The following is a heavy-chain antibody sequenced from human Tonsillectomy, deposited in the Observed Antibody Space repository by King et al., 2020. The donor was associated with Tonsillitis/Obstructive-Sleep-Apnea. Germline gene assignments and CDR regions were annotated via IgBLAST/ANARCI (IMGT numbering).Heavy chain of an antibody. D-gene: IGHD6-13*01. CDR1: GGSFSGYY. CDR2: INHSGST. CDR3: ARHPGYSSSWYADYYYYMDV. J-gene: IGHJ6*03. V-gene: IGHV4-34*01. Sequence: VQLQQWGAGLLKPSETLSLTCAVYGGSFSGYYWSWFRQPPGKGLEWIGEINHSGSTNYNPSLKSLVTISVDTSKNQFSLKLSSVTAADTAVYYCARHPGYSSSWYADYYYYMDVWGKGTTVTVSS.